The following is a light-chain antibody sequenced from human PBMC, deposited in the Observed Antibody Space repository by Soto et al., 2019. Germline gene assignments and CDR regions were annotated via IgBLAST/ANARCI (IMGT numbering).Light chain of an antibody. J-gene: IGKJ1*01. CDR3: MQAIQAPRT. V-gene: IGKV2-28*01. Sequence: DIVLTQSPLSLPVTPGEPASISCRSSQSLLHSNGNIYLDWYLQKPGQSPQLLIYLGSIRASGVPDRFSCSGSGTDFTLKITRVEAEDVGGYYCMQAIQAPRTFGLGNKFELK. CDR1: QSLLHSNGNIY. CDR2: LGS.